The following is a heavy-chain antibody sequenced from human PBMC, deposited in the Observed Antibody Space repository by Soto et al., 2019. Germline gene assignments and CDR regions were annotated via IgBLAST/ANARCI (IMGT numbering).Heavy chain of an antibody. CDR1: GFTFGASA. D-gene: IGHD3-9*01. Sequence: EVQLVESGGGLVQPGGSLKLSCAASGFTFGASALQWVRQSSGKGLVWLGRIGSRGETYATTYAASVIGRFTISRDASKTTPYLQMSSLESDVPAVDYCSRDDSVWFSNWGRGTLVTVSS. CDR3: SRDDSVWFSN. J-gene: IGHJ1*01. CDR2: IGSRGETYAT. V-gene: IGHV3-73*02.